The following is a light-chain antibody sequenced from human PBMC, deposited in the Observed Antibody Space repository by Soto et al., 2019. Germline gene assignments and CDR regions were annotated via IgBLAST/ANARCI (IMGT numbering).Light chain of an antibody. J-gene: IGKJ2*01. CDR3: QQYNTYSYT. Sequence: DIQMTQSPSTLSASVGDRVTITCRASQSIDNWLAWYQQKPGKAPKLLIHGASSLESGVPSRFSGSGYGTEFTLTISSLQPDDFATYYCQQYNTYSYTFGQGTKVDSK. CDR1: QSIDNW. V-gene: IGKV1-5*03. CDR2: GAS.